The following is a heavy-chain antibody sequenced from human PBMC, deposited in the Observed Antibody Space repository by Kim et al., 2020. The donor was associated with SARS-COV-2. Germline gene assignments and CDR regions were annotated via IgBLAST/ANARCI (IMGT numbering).Heavy chain of an antibody. Sequence: GGSLRLSCAASGFTFSNAWMSWVRQAPGKGLEWVGRIKSKTDGGTTDYAAPVKGRFTISRDDSKNTLYLQMNSLKTEDTAVYYCTSDPIYDSRVRAHVFGAFDIWGQGTMVTVSS. CDR2: IKSKTDGGTT. V-gene: IGHV3-15*01. CDR1: GFTFSNAW. J-gene: IGHJ3*02. CDR3: TSDPIYDSRVRAHVFGAFDI. D-gene: IGHD3-22*01.